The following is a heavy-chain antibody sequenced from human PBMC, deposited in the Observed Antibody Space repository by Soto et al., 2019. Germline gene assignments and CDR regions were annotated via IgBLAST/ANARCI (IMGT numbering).Heavy chain of an antibody. CDR1: GYTFTSYG. V-gene: IGHV1-18*04. J-gene: IGHJ5*02. Sequence: QVQLVQSGAEVKKPGASVKVSCKASGYTFTSYGISWVRQAPGQGLEWMGWISAYNGNTNYAQKLQGRVTMTTDTSKSTAYMELRSLRSDDTAVYYCALSTYYYDSSGYLNWFDPWGQGTLVTVSS. CDR2: ISAYNGNT. D-gene: IGHD3-22*01. CDR3: ALSTYYYDSSGYLNWFDP.